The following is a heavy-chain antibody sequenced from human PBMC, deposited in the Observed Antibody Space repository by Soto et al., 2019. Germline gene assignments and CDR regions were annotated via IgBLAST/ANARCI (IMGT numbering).Heavy chain of an antibody. J-gene: IGHJ6*03. CDR1: GFTFSSYD. D-gene: IGHD5-12*01. CDR2: IGTAGDT. V-gene: IGHV3-13*01. CDR3: ARGLVATKSSKLYYYYYMDV. Sequence: GGSLRLSCAASGFTFSSYDMHWVRQATGKGLEWVSAIGTAGDTYYPGSVKGRFTISRENAKNSLYLQMNSLRAGDTAVYYCARGLVATKSSKLYYYYYMDVWGKGTTVTVSS.